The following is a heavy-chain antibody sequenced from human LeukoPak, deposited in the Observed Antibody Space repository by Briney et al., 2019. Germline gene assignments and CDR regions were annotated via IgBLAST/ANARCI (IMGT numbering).Heavy chain of an antibody. CDR2: ISSRSTYI. CDR1: GFTFSSYE. CDR3: AKSTRAVMAMMDV. D-gene: IGHD3-16*01. V-gene: IGHV3-21*01. Sequence: KTGGSLRLSCAASGFTFSSYEMNWVRQAPGKGLEWVSSISSRSTYIYYADSVKGRFTISRDNAKNSPFLQMNSLRAEDTAVYFCAKSTRAVMAMMDVWGKGTTVTVSS. J-gene: IGHJ6*04.